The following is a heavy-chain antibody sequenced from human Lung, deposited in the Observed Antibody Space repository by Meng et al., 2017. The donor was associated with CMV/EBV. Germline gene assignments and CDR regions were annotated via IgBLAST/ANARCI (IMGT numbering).Heavy chain of an antibody. CDR2: ISYDGSNK. D-gene: IGHD1-26*01. V-gene: IGHV3-30-3*01. J-gene: IGHJ4*02. CDR3: ARGGSYGVYFDY. CDR1: GFTFSSYA. Sequence: QVQLVGXXXXXVQXGXXXRLSCAASGFTFSSYAMHWVRQAPGKGLEWVAVISYDGSNKYYADAVKGRFTISRDNSKNTLYLQMNSLRAEDTAVYYCARGGSYGVYFDYWGQGTLVTVSS.